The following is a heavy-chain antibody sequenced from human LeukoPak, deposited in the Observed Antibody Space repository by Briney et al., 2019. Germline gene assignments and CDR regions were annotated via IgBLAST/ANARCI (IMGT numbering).Heavy chain of an antibody. CDR3: ARWGRSGA. CDR2: IYHSGST. V-gene: IGHV4-38-2*02. J-gene: IGHJ6*04. CDR1: GYSISSGYY. D-gene: IGHD3-16*01. Sequence: SETLSLACTVSGYSISSGYYWGWIRQPPGKGLEWIGSIYHSGSTYYNPSLKSRVTISVDTSKNQFSLKLSSVTAADTAVYYCARWGRSGAWGKGTTVTVSS.